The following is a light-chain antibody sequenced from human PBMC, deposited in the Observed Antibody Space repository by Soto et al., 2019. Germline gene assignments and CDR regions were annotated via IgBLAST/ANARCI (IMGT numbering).Light chain of an antibody. CDR1: QGISNY. Sequence: DIQMTQSPSSLAASGGDRVTITCRASQGISNYLAWYQQKPGKAPKLLIYAASTLLSGVPSRFSGSGSGTAFTLTFSSLQPEDVATYYCQRYNTGPPDTFGQGTKLEIK. CDR2: AAS. J-gene: IGKJ2*01. V-gene: IGKV1-27*01. CDR3: QRYNTGPPDT.